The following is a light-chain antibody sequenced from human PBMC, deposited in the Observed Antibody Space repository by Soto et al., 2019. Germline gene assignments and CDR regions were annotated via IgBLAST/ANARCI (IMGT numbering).Light chain of an antibody. CDR2: GAS. CDR1: QSVGTK. J-gene: IGKJ1*01. Sequence: IVMTQSPATLSVSPGERANLSCRASQSVGTKLAWYQQTPGQAPRLLIYGASNRATGVPARISGSGSGTEFTLTISSLQSEDFALYYCQQYNNWPRTFGQGTKVDIK. V-gene: IGKV3-15*01. CDR3: QQYNNWPRT.